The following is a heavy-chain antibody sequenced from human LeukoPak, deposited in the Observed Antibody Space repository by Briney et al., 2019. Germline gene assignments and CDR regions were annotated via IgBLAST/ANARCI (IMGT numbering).Heavy chain of an antibody. CDR2: IYYSGST. V-gene: IGHV4-59*01. J-gene: IGHJ3*02. Sequence: PSETPSLTCTVSGGSISSYYWSWIRQPPGKGLEWIGYIYYSGSTNYNPSLKSRVTISVDTSKNQFSLKLSSVTAADTAVYYCARRPNGAFDIWGQGTMVTVSS. D-gene: IGHD6-6*01. CDR3: ARRPNGAFDI. CDR1: GGSISSYY.